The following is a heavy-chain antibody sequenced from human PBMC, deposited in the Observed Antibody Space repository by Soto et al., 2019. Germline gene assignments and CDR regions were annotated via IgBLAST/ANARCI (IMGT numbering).Heavy chain of an antibody. Sequence: SETLSLTCSVSGGPIRSSSHYWGWIRQPPGKGLEWVGGIFYTGTTYYSPSLKDRVTISVDTSKNSFSLNLTSVTAAGTAVYFCARLVVVAPVANAWGQGTLVTVSS. J-gene: IGHJ5*02. V-gene: IGHV4-39*02. D-gene: IGHD2-2*01. CDR2: IFYTGTT. CDR3: ARLVVVAPVANA. CDR1: GGPIRSSSHY.